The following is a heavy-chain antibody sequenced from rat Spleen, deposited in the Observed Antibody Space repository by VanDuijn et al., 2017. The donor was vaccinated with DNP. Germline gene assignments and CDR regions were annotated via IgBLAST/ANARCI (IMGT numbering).Heavy chain of an antibody. D-gene: IGHD1-4*01. V-gene: IGHV5-31*01. CDR1: GFTFNNYW. CDR3: ARSGRYYAMDA. Sequence: EVQLVESGGDLVQPGRSLKVSCVASGFTFNNYWMTWIRQVPGKGLEWVASITSSGGSIYYPDSVKGRFTISRDNAKNTLYLQMNSLRSEDTATYYCARSGRYYAMDAWGQGTSVTVSS. J-gene: IGHJ4*01. CDR2: ITSSGGSI.